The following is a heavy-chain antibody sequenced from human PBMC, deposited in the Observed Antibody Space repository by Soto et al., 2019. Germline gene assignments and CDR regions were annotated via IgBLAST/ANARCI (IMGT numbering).Heavy chain of an antibody. D-gene: IGHD2-15*01. CDR1: GFTFSSYA. V-gene: IGHV3-23*01. J-gene: IGHJ4*02. Sequence: LRLSCAASGFTFSSYAMSWVRQAPGKGLEWVSAISGSGGSTYYADSVKGRFTISRDNSKNTLYLQMNSLRAEDTAVYYCAKCVRYGGNTYFDYWGQGXLVTVSS. CDR2: ISGSGGST. CDR3: AKCVRYGGNTYFDY.